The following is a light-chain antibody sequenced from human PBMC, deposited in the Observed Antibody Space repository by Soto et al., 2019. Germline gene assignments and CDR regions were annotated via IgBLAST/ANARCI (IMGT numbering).Light chain of an antibody. CDR2: DTL. J-gene: IGLJ2*01. V-gene: IGLV7-46*01. CDR1: TGAVTSGRY. CDR3: YLSYSGTVV. Sequence: QAVVTQEPSLTVSPGGTGTLTCGSSTGAVTSGRYPHWFQQKPGQAPRTLIYDTLNKQSWTPARFSGSLLGGKAALTLSGAQPAAEAEYYCYLSYSGTVVFGGGTKPTVL.